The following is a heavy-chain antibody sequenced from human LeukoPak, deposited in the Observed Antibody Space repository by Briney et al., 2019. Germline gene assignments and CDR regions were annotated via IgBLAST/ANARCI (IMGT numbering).Heavy chain of an antibody. J-gene: IGHJ6*02. CDR1: GFTFSSYW. D-gene: IGHD6-13*01. CDR2: IKQDGSEK. CDR3: ARGTDSSSGLYYYYYGMDV. V-gene: IGHV3-7*01. Sequence: GESLKISCAASGFTFSSYWMSWVRQAPGKGLEWVANIKQDGSEKYYVDSVKGRFTISRDNAKNSLYLQMNSLRAEDTAVYYCARGTDSSSGLYYYYYGMDVWGQGTTVTVSS.